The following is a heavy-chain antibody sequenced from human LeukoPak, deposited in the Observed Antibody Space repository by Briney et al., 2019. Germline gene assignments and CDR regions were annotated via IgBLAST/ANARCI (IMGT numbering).Heavy chain of an antibody. D-gene: IGHD1-26*01. J-gene: IGHJ6*04. CDR1: GFTFSSYE. CDR2: ISSSGSTI. CDR3: AGWKWEPSV. V-gene: IGHV3-48*03. Sequence: GGSLRLSCAASGFTFSSYEMNWVRQAPGKGLEWVSYISSSGSTIYYADSVKGRFTISRDNGKNSLYLQMNSLRAEDTAVYYCAGWKWEPSVWGKGTTVTVSS.